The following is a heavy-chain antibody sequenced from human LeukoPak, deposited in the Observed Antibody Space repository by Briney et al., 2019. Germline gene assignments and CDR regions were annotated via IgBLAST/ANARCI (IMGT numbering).Heavy chain of an antibody. CDR3: ARSAVRGSSGPLGVDP. CDR1: GGSFSGYY. CDR2: INHSGST. V-gene: IGHV4-34*01. D-gene: IGHD3-22*01. Sequence: PSETLSLTCAVYGGSFSGYYWSWIRQPPGKGLEWIGEINHSGSTNYNPSLKSRVTISVDTSKNQFSLKLSSVTAADTAVYYCARSAVRGSSGPLGVDPWGQVTLVTVSS. J-gene: IGHJ5*02.